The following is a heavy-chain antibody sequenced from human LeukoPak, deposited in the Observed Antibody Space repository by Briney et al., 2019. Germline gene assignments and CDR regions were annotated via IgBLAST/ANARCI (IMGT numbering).Heavy chain of an antibody. J-gene: IGHJ4*02. V-gene: IGHV5-51*01. D-gene: IGHD3-22*01. CDR3: ARPYDSNGRLDY. CDR2: IYPGDSET. Sequence: GGSLKISCKAPGYRFTKEWIAWVRQMPGKGLEWMGIIYPGDSETRYSPSFQGQVTISADESINTAYLQWSSLKASDTAMYYCARPYDSNGRLDYWGQGTLVTVSS. CDR1: GYRFTKEW.